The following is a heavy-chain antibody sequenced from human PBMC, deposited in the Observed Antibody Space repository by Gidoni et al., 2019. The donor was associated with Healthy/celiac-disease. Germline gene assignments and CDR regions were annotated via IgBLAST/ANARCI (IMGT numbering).Heavy chain of an antibody. J-gene: IGHJ5*02. Sequence: EVQLLESGGGLVKPGGSLRLSCAPPGFTFSSYSMNWVRQAPGKGLGWVSSISSSSSYIYYADSVKGRFTISRDNAKNSLYLQMNSLRAEDTAVYYCARVTPQGGFDPWGQGTLVTVSS. CDR3: ARVTPQGGFDP. CDR1: GFTFSSYS. D-gene: IGHD1-20*01. V-gene: IGHV3-21*01. CDR2: ISSSSSYI.